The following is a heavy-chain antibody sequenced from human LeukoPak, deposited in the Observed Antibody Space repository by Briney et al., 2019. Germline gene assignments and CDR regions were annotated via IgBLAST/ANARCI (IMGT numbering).Heavy chain of an antibody. J-gene: IGHJ4*02. CDR2: ISAYNGNT. V-gene: IGHV1-18*01. CDR1: GYTFTSYG. D-gene: IGHD6-19*01. Sequence: GASVKVSCKASGYTFTSYGISWVRQAPGRGLEWMGWISAYNGNTNYAHKLQGRVTMTTDTSTSTAYMELSSLRSDDTAVYYCARVCFLISSGWYSWLCEYRGQGTLVTVSS. CDR3: ARVCFLISSGWYSWLCEY.